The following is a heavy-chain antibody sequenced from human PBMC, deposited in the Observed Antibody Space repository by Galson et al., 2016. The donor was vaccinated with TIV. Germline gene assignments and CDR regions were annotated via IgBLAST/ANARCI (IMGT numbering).Heavy chain of an antibody. J-gene: IGHJ4*02. CDR3: ARLGPSSVFDN. CDR1: GFPFRDYW. CDR2: ITEDGSEK. Sequence: SLRLSYAGSGFPFRDYWMTWVRQAPGKGLEWVASITEDGSEKRYLDSVKGRFTFSRDNAKNSLYLQMRSLRAEDTAVYYCARLGPSSVFDNWGQGALVTVSS. V-gene: IGHV3-7*01.